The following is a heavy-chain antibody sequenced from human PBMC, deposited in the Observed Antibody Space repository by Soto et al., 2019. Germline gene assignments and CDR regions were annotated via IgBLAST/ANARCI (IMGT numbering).Heavy chain of an antibody. D-gene: IGHD2-2*01. CDR2: ISGSAGST. J-gene: IGHJ4*02. Sequence: GGSLRLSCAASGFTFSNYAMSWVRQAPGKGLEWVSAISGSAGSTFYADSVKGRFTISRDNSKNTLYLQMNSLRAEDTAVYYCAKESSSSWFPLDYWGQGTLVTVSS. CDR1: GFTFSNYA. CDR3: AKESSSSWFPLDY. V-gene: IGHV3-23*01.